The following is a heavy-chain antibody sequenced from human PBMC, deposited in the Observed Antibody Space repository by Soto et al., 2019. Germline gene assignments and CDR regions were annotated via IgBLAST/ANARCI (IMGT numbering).Heavy chain of an antibody. CDR3: ARSHSYDSSGYYFDY. V-gene: IGHV4-59*01. Sequence: SETLSLTCTVSGGSISSYYWSWIRQPPGKGLEWIGYIYYSGSTNYNPSLKSRVTISVDTSKNQFSLKLSSVTAADTAVYYCARSHSYDSSGYYFDYWGQGTLVTVSS. J-gene: IGHJ4*02. D-gene: IGHD3-22*01. CDR1: GGSISSYY. CDR2: IYYSGST.